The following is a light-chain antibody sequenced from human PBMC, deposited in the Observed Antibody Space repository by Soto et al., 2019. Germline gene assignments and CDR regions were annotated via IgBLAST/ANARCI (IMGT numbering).Light chain of an antibody. Sequence: DIQMTQSPSSVSASVGDRVTITCRASQGISSWLAWYQQKPGKASNLLIYAVSSLQSGVPSRFSVSGSGTGFNLTISNLQPEDFATYHCQKAYSFAYSCDQGTKLETK. CDR1: QGISSW. CDR2: AVS. J-gene: IGKJ2*01. CDR3: QKAYSFAYS. V-gene: IGKV1-12*01.